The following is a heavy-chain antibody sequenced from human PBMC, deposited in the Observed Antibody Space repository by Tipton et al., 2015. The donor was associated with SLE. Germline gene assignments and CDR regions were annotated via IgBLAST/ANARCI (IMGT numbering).Heavy chain of an antibody. J-gene: IGHJ2*01. Sequence: QLVQSGAEVKKPGESLKISCKGSGYSFTSYWIGWVCQMPGKGLEWMGIIYPGDPDTRYSPSFQGQVTISAGKSISTAYLQWSSVKAADTSIDYCARPGSSDWYFDLWGRGTLVTVSS. D-gene: IGHD2-15*01. V-gene: IGHV5-51*01. CDR3: ARPGSSDWYFDL. CDR2: IYPGDPDT. CDR1: GYSFTSYW.